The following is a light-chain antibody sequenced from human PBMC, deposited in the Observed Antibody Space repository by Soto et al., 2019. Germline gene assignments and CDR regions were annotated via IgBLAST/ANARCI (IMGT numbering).Light chain of an antibody. V-gene: IGKV3-15*01. CDR2: SSS. CDR1: QSVGSN. CDR3: QHYTQWPRFT. Sequence: EIVLTQSPATLSLSPGERATLSCRASQSVGSNLAWYQQKPGQAPRLLVYSSSTRATDVPARFTGSGSGTEFTLTVSSLQSEDVAVYFCQHYTQWPRFTFGQGTKVDIK. J-gene: IGKJ2*01.